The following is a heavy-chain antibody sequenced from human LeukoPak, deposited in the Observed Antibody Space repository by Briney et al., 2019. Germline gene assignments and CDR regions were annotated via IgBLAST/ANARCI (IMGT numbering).Heavy chain of an antibody. CDR1: GFTFSSYS. CDR3: AKDWVPRY. V-gene: IGHV3-21*04. Sequence: GGSLRLSCAASGFTFSSYSMNWVRQAPGKGLEWVSSISSSSSYIYYADSVKGRFTISRDNSKNTLYLQMNSLRAEDTAVYYCAKDWVPRYWGQGTLVTVSS. J-gene: IGHJ4*02. D-gene: IGHD3-16*01. CDR2: ISSSSSYI.